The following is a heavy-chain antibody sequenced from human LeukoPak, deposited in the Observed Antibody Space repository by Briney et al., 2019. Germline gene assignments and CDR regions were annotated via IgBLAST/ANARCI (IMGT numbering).Heavy chain of an antibody. CDR3: ARGGVVPAAIGRYYYYYMDV. CDR2: IYPVDSDT. CDR1: GYRFTSYW. J-gene: IGHJ6*03. V-gene: IGHV5-51*01. D-gene: IGHD2-2*01. Sequence: SGESLKISCKGSGYRFTSYWIGWVRQMPGKGLEWMGIIYPVDSDTRYSPSFQGQVTISADKSISTAYLQWSSLKASDTAMYYCARGGVVPAAIGRYYYYYMDVWGKGTTVTISS.